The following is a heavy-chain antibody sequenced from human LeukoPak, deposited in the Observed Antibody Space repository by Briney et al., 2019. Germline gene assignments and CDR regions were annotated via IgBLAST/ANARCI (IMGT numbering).Heavy chain of an antibody. V-gene: IGHV1-24*01. CDR1: GYTLTELS. D-gene: IGHD4-17*01. J-gene: IGHJ4*02. CDR2: FDPEDGET. CDR3: ARGEAYGDPLDC. Sequence: ASVKVSCKVSGYTLTELSMHWVRQAPGKGLEWMGGFDPEDGETIYAQKFQGRVTMTEDTSTDTAYMELSSLRSEDTAVYYCARGEAYGDPLDCWGQGTLVTVSS.